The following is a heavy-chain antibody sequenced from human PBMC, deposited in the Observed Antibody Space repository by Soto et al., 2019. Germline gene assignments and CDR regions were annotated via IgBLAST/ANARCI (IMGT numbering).Heavy chain of an antibody. CDR3: ARGRGGTYDAFDI. D-gene: IGHD1-26*01. Sequence: SETLSLTCTVSGGSMSRYFWSWIRQPPGKGLEWIGYIYYSGTTNYNPSLKSRVTTSLDTSKNQFSLKVVSLTAADTAFYYCARGRGGTYDAFDIWGPGTLVTVSS. CDR1: GGSMSRYF. V-gene: IGHV4-59*01. CDR2: IYYSGTT. J-gene: IGHJ3*02.